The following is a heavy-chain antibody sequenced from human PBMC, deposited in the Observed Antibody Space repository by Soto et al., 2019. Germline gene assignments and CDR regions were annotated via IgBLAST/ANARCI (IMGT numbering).Heavy chain of an antibody. CDR3: AKEVPYASLPKGWLAP. Sequence: EVQLLESGGGFVQPGWSLRLSCVASGFTFSNYAMSWVRQAPGKGLEWVSAISDTGSSAYYADSVKGRFTVSRANSQNTLYLQLNSLRVEDTAVYYCAKEVPYASLPKGWLAPWGQGTLVTVSS. CDR1: GFTFSNYA. D-gene: IGHD2-2*01. J-gene: IGHJ5*02. V-gene: IGHV3-23*01. CDR2: ISDTGSSA.